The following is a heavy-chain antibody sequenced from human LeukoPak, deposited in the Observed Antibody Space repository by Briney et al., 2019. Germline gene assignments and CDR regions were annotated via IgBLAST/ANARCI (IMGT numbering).Heavy chain of an antibody. CDR3: ARGGESWGWWTFDI. V-gene: IGHV4-39*07. CDR2: VFYSGSS. Sequence: SETLSLTCTVSGGPVSSGNHFWGWVRQSPGKTLEWIGGVFYSGSSYYNPSLMSRVTISLDTSMNQFSLNLNSVTAADTAVYYCARGGESWGWWTFDIWGQGTMVTVSS. J-gene: IGHJ3*02. CDR1: GGPVSSGNHF. D-gene: IGHD7-27*01.